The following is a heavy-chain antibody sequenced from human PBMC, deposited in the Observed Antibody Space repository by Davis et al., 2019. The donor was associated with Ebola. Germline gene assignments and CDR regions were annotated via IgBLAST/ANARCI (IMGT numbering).Heavy chain of an antibody. J-gene: IGHJ5*02. CDR3: ARDGLRRYFDWLFWFDP. V-gene: IGHV1-2*02. D-gene: IGHD3-9*01. CDR1: GYTFTGYY. Sequence: ASVKVSCKASGYTFTGYYMHWVRQAPGQGLEWMGWINPNSGGTNYAQKFQGRVTMTRDTSISTAYMELSRLRSDDTAVYYCARDGLRRYFDWLFWFDPWGQGTLVTVSS. CDR2: INPNSGGT.